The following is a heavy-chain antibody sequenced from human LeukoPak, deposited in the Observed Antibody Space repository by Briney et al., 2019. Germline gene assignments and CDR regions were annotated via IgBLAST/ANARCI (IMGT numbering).Heavy chain of an antibody. D-gene: IGHD1-26*01. J-gene: IGHJ4*02. V-gene: IGHV3-74*01. Sequence: GGSLRLSCAASGFTFGDYWMSWVRQAPGKGPVWVSRIKTDGSSTSYADSVKGRFTISRDNAKNTLYLQMNSLRAEDTAVYYCARDLTSEWELLNWGQGTLVTVSS. CDR1: GFTFGDYW. CDR3: ARDLTSEWELLN. CDR2: IKTDGSST.